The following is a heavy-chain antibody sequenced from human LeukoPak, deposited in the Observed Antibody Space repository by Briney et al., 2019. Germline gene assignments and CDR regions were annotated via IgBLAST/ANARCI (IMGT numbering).Heavy chain of an antibody. CDR3: AKDWLYYDIFTGNSRQDYYHYMDV. CDR2: IRYDGSNK. V-gene: IGHV3-30*02. Sequence: PGGSLRLSCAASGFTFSSYCMNRVRQAPGKGLEWVAFIRYDGSNKYYADSVKGRFTISRDNSKNTLYLQMNSLRAEDTAVYYCAKDWLYYDIFTGNSRQDYYHYMDVWGKGTTVTTSS. D-gene: IGHD3-9*01. CDR1: GFTFSSYC. J-gene: IGHJ6*03.